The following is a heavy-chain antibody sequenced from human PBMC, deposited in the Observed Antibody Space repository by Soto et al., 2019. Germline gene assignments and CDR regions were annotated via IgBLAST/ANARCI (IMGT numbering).Heavy chain of an antibody. CDR1: GFTLGTYG. D-gene: IGHD3-22*01. J-gene: IGHJ3*02. Sequence: QVQLAESGGGVVQPGRSLTITCAASGFTLGTYGMHWVRQAPGKGLEWVAVISNDGGDKYYSDSGMGRFTISRDNSKNTLFLPMNNLRDEDTAVYFCAKEFFDRSGFYPSLDALDIWGQGTVVTVSS. CDR3: AKEFFDRSGFYPSLDALDI. CDR2: ISNDGGDK. V-gene: IGHV3-30*18.